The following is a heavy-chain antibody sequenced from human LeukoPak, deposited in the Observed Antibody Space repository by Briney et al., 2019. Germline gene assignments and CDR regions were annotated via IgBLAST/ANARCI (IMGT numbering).Heavy chain of an antibody. Sequence: PGGSLRLSCAASGFTFSSYAMSWVRQAPGKGLEWVSAISGSGGSTYYADSVKGRFTISRDNSKNTLYLQMNSLRAEDTAVYYCASFYSYCSSTSCYTGLWGQGTLVTVSS. CDR3: ASFYSYCSSTSCYTGL. D-gene: IGHD2-2*02. CDR1: GFTFSSYA. V-gene: IGHV3-23*01. CDR2: ISGSGGST. J-gene: IGHJ4*02.